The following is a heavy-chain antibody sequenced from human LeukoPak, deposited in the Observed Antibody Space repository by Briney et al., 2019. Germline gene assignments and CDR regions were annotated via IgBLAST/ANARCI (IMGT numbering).Heavy chain of an antibody. Sequence: GGSLRLSCAASGFTFDDYAMSWVRQAPGKGLEWVSAISGSGGSTYYADSVKGRFTISRDNSKNTLYLQMNSLRAEDTAVYYCASRGGYSSPVPPYWGQGTLVTVSS. CDR1: GFTFDDYA. D-gene: IGHD5-18*01. CDR2: ISGSGGST. J-gene: IGHJ4*02. CDR3: ASRGGYSSPVPPY. V-gene: IGHV3-23*01.